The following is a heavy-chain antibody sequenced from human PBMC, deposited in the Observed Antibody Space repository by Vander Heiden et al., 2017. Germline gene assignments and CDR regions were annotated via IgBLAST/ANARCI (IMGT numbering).Heavy chain of an antibody. CDR3: AKDLGSSTYGMDV. Sequence: QVQLVESGAGVVQPGRSLRLSCAAPGLTFSSYGMQWVRKAPGQGLEWVAVRSYAGSNNYYADSVKGRFTISRDNSKNTLYLQMNSLRAEDTAVYYCAKDLGSSTYGMDVWGQGTTVTVSS. CDR2: RSYAGSNN. CDR1: GLTFSSYG. D-gene: IGHD6-6*01. V-gene: IGHV3-30*18. J-gene: IGHJ6*02.